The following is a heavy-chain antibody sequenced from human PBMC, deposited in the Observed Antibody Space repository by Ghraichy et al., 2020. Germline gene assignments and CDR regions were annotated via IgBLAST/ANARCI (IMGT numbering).Heavy chain of an antibody. Sequence: GVLRLSCTVSGFTFSSYAMSWVRQAPGKGLEWDSTITGSGGITYYADSVKGRFTISRDNSKNTLYLEMNSLRAEDTAGYYCAKGSGGYYRHFDYWGQGTLVTVSS. D-gene: IGHD1-26*01. CDR1: GFTFSSYA. CDR3: AKGSGGYYRHFDY. V-gene: IGHV3-23*01. J-gene: IGHJ4*02. CDR2: ITGSGGIT.